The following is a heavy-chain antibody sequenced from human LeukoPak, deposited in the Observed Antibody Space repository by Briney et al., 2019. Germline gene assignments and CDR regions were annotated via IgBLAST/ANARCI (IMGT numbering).Heavy chain of an antibody. V-gene: IGHV3-23*01. J-gene: IGHJ3*02. D-gene: IGHD6-19*01. CDR1: GFTFSSYA. Sequence: GGSLRLSCAASGFTFSSYAMSWVRQAPGKGLEWVSAISGSGGSTCYADSVKGRFTISRDNSKNTLYLQMNSLRAEDTAVYYCAKPSSSGDAFDIWGRGTMVTVSS. CDR3: AKPSSSGDAFDI. CDR2: ISGSGGST.